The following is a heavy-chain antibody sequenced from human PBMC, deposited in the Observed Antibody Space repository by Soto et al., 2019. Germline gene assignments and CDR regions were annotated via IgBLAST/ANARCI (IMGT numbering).Heavy chain of an antibody. V-gene: IGHV4-39*01. CDR3: ARSSIAPRLFMYPFDY. Sequence: SETLSLTCTVSGGSISSSSYYWGWIRQPPGKGLECIGSIYYDGNTYYNPSLKSRVIISVDMSKNQFSLKLSSVTAADTAVYYCARSSIAPRLFMYPFDYWGQGTLVTVS. D-gene: IGHD6-6*01. CDR1: GGSISSSSYY. CDR2: IYYDGNT. J-gene: IGHJ4*02.